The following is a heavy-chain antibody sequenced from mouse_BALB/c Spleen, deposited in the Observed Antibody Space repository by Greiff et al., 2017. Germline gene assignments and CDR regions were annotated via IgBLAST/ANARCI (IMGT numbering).Heavy chain of an antibody. CDR3: ARHEENYYGSWTNWGIAY. Sequence: QVHVKQSGAELVKPGASVKLSCKASGYTFTEYIIHWVKQRSGQGLEWIGWFYPGSGSIKYNEKFKDKATLTADKSSSTVYMELSRLTSEDSAVYFCARHEENYYGSWTNWGIAYWGQGTLVTVSA. V-gene: IGHV1-62-2*01. D-gene: IGHD1-1*01. CDR1: GYTFTEYI. J-gene: IGHJ3*01. CDR2: FYPGSGSI.